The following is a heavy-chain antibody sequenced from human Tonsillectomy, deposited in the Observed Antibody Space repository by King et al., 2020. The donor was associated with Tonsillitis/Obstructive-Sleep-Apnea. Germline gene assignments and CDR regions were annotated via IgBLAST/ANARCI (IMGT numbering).Heavy chain of an antibody. J-gene: IGHJ5*02. D-gene: IGHD2-2*01. CDR1: GFTYRNYA. V-gene: IGHV3-64D*06. Sequence: VQLVESGGGLVQPGGSLRLSCSASGFTYRNYAMHWVRQAPGKGLEYVSLISNNGDSTYYADSVKGRFTISRDNSKNTLYLQMSSLRAEDTAFYYCVKGAAKYQLRRINHWGQGTLVTVFS. CDR3: VKGAAKYQLRRINH. CDR2: ISNNGDST.